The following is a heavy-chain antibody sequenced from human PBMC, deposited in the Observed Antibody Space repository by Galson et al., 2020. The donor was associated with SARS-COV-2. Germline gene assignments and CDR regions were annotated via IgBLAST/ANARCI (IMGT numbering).Heavy chain of an antibody. CDR2: IGSSSSTV. D-gene: IGHD2-2*01. CDR3: ARGSTASYNCFDP. Sequence: GESLKISCAASGFTFSSYSMNWVRQAPGKGLEWVSYIGSSSSTVHYGDSVEGRFTVSRDNAKNSLYLQMSSLRVEDTAVYYCARGSTASYNCFDPWGQGTLVTVS. V-gene: IGHV3-48*04. J-gene: IGHJ5*02. CDR1: GFTFSSYS.